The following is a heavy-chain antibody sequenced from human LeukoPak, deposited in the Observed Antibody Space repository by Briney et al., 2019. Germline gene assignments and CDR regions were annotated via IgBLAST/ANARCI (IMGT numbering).Heavy chain of an antibody. V-gene: IGHV3-66*01. CDR2: IHSGGRT. CDR3: ARPGSASGYWVH. J-gene: IGHJ4*02. CDR1: GFSVSNNY. D-gene: IGHD3-3*01. Sequence: GGPLRLSCAASGFSVSNNYLSWVRQPPGKGLEWVSVIHSGGRTKYADSVRDRFTISRDTAKNTVYLQMNSLRVDDTAAYYCARPGSASGYWVHWGQGTLVTVSS.